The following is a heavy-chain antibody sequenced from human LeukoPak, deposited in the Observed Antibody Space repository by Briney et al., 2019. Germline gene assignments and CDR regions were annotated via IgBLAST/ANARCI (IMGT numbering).Heavy chain of an antibody. D-gene: IGHD4-11*01. Sequence: GGSLRLSCAASGFTFSSYSMNWVRQAPGKGLEWVSYISSSSSTIYYADSVKGRFTISRDNAKNSLYLQMNSLRAEDTAVYYCASQSPDYSNLGLDTWGPSDMDVWGKGTTVTVSS. J-gene: IGHJ6*03. CDR1: GFTFSSYS. CDR2: ISSSSSTI. V-gene: IGHV3-48*01. CDR3: ASQSPDYSNLGLDTWGPSDMDV.